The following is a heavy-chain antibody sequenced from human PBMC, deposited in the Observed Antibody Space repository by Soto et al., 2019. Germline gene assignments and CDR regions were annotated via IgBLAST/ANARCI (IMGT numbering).Heavy chain of an antibody. CDR1: GFTFSSSW. D-gene: IGHD2-15*01. J-gene: IGHJ4*02. V-gene: IGHV3-74*01. CDR2: LYSDGSGA. CDR3: ARDIGYSCYS. Sequence: EVQLVESGGGLVQPGGSLRLSCAASGFTFSSSWMHWVRQVPGKGLVWVSRLYSDGSGASYADSVEGRFTISRDNAKNTVYLQMNSLRVEDTAIYFCARDIGYSCYSWAQGTLVTVSS.